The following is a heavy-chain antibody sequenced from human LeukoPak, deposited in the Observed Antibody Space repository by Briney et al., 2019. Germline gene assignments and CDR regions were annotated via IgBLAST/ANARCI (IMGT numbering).Heavy chain of an antibody. CDR1: GGTFSSYA. J-gene: IGHJ6*02. CDR2: IIPILGIA. Sequence: ASVKVSCKASGGTFSSYAISWVRQAPGQGLEWMGRIIPILGIANYAQKFQGRVTITADKSTSTAYMGLSSLRSEDTAVYYCARGLGYCSSTSCYNVWGQGTTVTVSS. V-gene: IGHV1-69*04. D-gene: IGHD2-2*02. CDR3: ARGLGYCSSTSCYNV.